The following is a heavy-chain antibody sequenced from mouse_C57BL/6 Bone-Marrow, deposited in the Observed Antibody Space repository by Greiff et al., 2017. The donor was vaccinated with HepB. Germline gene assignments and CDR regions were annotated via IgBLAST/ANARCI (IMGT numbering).Heavy chain of an antibody. J-gene: IGHJ3*01. D-gene: IGHD1-1*01. Sequence: EVKLVESGGGLVQPKGSLKLSCAASGFSFNTYAMNWVRQAPGKGLEWVARIRSKSNNYATYYADSVKDRFTISRDDSESMLYLQMNNLKTEDTAMYYCLYYYGSSSHWGQGTLVTVSA. CDR3: LYYYGSSSH. V-gene: IGHV10-1*01. CDR2: IRSKSNNYAT. CDR1: GFSFNTYA.